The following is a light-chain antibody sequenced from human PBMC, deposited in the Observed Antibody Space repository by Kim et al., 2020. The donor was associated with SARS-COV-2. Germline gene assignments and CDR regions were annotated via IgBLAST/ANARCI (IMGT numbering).Light chain of an antibody. CDR3: QQYNSYLTWT. CDR2: KAS. V-gene: IGKV1-5*03. J-gene: IGKJ1*01. CDR1: QSISSW. Sequence: SVGDRVTITCRASQSISSWLAWYQQKPGKAPKLLIYKASSLESGVPSRFSGSGSGTEFTLTISSLRPDDFATYYCQQYNSYLTWTFGQGTKVDIK.